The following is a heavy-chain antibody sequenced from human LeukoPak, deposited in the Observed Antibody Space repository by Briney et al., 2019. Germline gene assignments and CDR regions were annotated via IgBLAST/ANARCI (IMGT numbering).Heavy chain of an antibody. CDR1: GFTFSSYG. J-gene: IGHJ3*02. CDR3: AKGGVVHAFDI. V-gene: IGHV3-23*01. Sequence: PGGSLRLSCAASGFTFSSYGMSWVRQAPGKGLEWVSTSSGNGGSTYYGDSVKGRFTISRDNAKNSLFVQMNSLRAEDTAVYYCAKGGVVHAFDIWGQGTMVTVSS. CDR2: SSGNGGST. D-gene: IGHD2-15*01.